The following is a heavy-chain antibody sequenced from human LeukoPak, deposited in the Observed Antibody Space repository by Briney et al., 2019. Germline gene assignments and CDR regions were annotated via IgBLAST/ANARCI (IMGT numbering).Heavy chain of an antibody. V-gene: IGHV3-30*03. Sequence: GGSLRLSCAASGFTFSTYGMHWVRQAPGKGLEWVAVISYDGRNKYYADSVKGRFTISRDNSKNTLYLQMNSLRAEDTAVYYCARDQRITMIVVATPDAFDIWGQGTMVTVSS. CDR2: ISYDGRNK. CDR3: ARDQRITMIVVATPDAFDI. J-gene: IGHJ3*02. D-gene: IGHD3-22*01. CDR1: GFTFSTYG.